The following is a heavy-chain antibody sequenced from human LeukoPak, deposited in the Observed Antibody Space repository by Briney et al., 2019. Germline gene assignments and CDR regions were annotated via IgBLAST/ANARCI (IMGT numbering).Heavy chain of an antibody. D-gene: IGHD3-9*01. Sequence: GGSLRLSCAASGLTFSSYSMNWVRQAPGKGLEWVSIISSSSSYIYYADSVKGRFTISRDNAKNSLYLQMNSLRAEDTAVYYCARHSDYDILTGPNDYWGQGTLVTVSS. V-gene: IGHV3-21*01. CDR3: ARHSDYDILTGPNDY. J-gene: IGHJ4*02. CDR2: ISSSSSYI. CDR1: GLTFSSYS.